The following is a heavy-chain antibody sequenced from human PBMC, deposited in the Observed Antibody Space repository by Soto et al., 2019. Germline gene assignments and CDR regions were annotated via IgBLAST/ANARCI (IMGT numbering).Heavy chain of an antibody. D-gene: IGHD5-12*01. J-gene: IGHJ4*02. CDR3: AKGSLEYSASVGN. CDR1: GFSISPYA. CDR2: ISARGGSL. V-gene: IGHV3-23*01. Sequence: EVQLLESGAGLVQPGGSLRLSCAASGFSISPYAMVWVRQAPGKGLEWVSVISARGGSLYFADAVKGRFTISRDNSKNVLSLEMISLRVEDTATYFCAKGSLEYSASVGNWGQGTLVGVSS.